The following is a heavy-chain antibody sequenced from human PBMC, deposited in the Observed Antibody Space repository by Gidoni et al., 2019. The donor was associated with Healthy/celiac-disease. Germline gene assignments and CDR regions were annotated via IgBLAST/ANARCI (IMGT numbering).Heavy chain of an antibody. Sequence: EVQLLEAGGGLVQHGGSLRLSGAASGFTVSGEAMSWVRQAPGKGGEGVSAISGSGGSTYYADSVKGRFTISRDNSKNTLYLQMNSLRAEDTAVYYCAKDPNIVVVPAACFDYWGQGTLVTVSS. V-gene: IGHV3-23*01. J-gene: IGHJ4*02. D-gene: IGHD2-2*01. CDR1: GFTVSGEA. CDR2: ISGSGGST. CDR3: AKDPNIVVVPAACFDY.